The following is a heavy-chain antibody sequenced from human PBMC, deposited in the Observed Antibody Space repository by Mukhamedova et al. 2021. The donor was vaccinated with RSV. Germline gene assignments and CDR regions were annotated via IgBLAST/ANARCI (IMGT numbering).Heavy chain of an antibody. Sequence: ETHSVDSLKGRFTVSRVNAKNSLYLQMNSLSAGDTAVYFCARIGYSSSSFDYWGQGILVTVSS. CDR3: ARIGYSSSSFDY. J-gene: IGHJ4*02. CDR2: ET. V-gene: IGHV3-7*03. D-gene: IGHD2-15*01.